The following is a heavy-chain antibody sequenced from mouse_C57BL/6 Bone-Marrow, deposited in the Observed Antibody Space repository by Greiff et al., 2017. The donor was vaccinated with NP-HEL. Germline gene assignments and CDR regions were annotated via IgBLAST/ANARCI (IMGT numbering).Heavy chain of an antibody. CDR1: GYTFTEYT. CDR3: ARHEEGAYYYGSIWFAY. V-gene: IGHV1-62-2*01. CDR2: FYPGSGSI. J-gene: IGHJ3*01. Sequence: QVQLQQSGAELVKPGASVKLSCKASGYTFTEYTIHWVKQRSGQGLEWIGWFYPGSGSIKYNEKFKDKATLTADKASSTVDMELSRLTSEDSSVYFCARHEEGAYYYGSIWFAYWGQGTLVTVSA. D-gene: IGHD1-1*01.